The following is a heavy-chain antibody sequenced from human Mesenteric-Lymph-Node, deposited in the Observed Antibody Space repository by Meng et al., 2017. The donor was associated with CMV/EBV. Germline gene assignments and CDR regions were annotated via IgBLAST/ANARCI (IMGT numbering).Heavy chain of an antibody. D-gene: IGHD5-18*01. J-gene: IGHJ4*02. CDR3: AKSGQDTTMIYDY. CDR2: IYSGSSST. CDR1: VFTFSIYV. V-gene: IGHV3-23*03. Sequence: AASVFTFSIYVMSCVRQAPGKGLVWVSVIYSGSSSTHSADSVKGRFTISRDNSKTTLYLQMNSLRAEDTAIYYCAKSGQDTTMIYDYWGQGTLVTVSS.